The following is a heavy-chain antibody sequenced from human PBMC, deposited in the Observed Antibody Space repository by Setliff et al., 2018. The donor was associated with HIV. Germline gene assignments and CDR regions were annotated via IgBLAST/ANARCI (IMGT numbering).Heavy chain of an antibody. CDR3: ARAFKAFYSGSGSYYHYNYYMDV. D-gene: IGHD3-10*01. CDR1: GGSISSYY. CDR2: IYSSGST. V-gene: IGHV4-59*12. Sequence: SETLSLTCTVSGGSISSYYWSWIRQPPGKGLEWLGHIYSSGSTNYTPSLKSRVSTSVDTSKNQFALKLSSVTAANTAVYYCARAFKAFYSGSGSYYHYNYYMDVWGIGTAVTVSS. J-gene: IGHJ6*03.